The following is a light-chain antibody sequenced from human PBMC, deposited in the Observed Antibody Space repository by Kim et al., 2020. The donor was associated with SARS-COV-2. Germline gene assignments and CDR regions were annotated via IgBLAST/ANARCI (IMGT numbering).Light chain of an antibody. CDR3: QSYDNSLYAI. CDR2: GNS. Sequence: GQRVTLSCMGSRSNIGAGFDVHWYHHLPGTAPKLLIYGNSNRPSGVPDRFSGSKSGTSASLAITGLQAEDEADYYCQSYDNSLYAIFGGGTQLTVL. V-gene: IGLV1-40*01. J-gene: IGLJ2*01. CDR1: RSNIGAGFD.